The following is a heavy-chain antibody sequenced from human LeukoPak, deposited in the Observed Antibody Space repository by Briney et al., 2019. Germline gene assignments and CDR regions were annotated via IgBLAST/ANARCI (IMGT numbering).Heavy chain of an antibody. J-gene: IGHJ4*02. CDR3: ARDGLPGCYALNY. CDR1: GFTFSSYW. D-gene: IGHD2-2*01. V-gene: IGHV3-7*01. CDR2: IKQDGSEK. Sequence: PGGSLRLSCAASGFTFSSYWMSWVRQAPGKGLEWVANIKQDGSEKYYVDSVKGRFTISRDNSKNTLYLQMNSLRAEGTAVYYCARDGLPGCYALNYWGQGTLVTVSS.